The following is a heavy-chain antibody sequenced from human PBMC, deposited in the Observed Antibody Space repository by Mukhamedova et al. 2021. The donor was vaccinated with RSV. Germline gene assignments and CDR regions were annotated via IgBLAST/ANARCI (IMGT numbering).Heavy chain of an antibody. Sequence: MHWVRQAPGKGLEWVAVISRDGSDRFYADSVKGRLTISRENFENTLYLQMNSLRSEDTGVYFCARDKVVGSAGYMDVWGKGTT. D-gene: IGHD3-22*01. CDR3: ARDKVVGSAGYMDV. V-gene: IGHV3-30*04. CDR2: ISRDGSDR. J-gene: IGHJ6*03.